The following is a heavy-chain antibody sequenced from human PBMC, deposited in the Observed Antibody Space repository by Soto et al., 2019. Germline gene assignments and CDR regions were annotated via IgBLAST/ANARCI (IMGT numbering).Heavy chain of an antibody. CDR3: ARDSGYGDYEAFVDV. J-gene: IGHJ6*02. CDR1: GYTFTSYG. CDR2: ISAYNGNT. V-gene: IGHV1-18*01. Sequence: QVQLVQSGAEVKKPGASVKVSCKASGYTFTSYGISWVRQAPGQGLEWMGWISAYNGNTNDAQKLQGRVTMTSDTATSTAYRELRSLRSDDTAVYYCARDSGYGDYEAFVDVWGQGTTVTVSS. D-gene: IGHD4-17*01.